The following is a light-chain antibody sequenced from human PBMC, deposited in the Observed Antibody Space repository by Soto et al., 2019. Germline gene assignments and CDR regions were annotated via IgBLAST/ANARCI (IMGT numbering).Light chain of an antibody. CDR3: QHYVTYPLT. J-gene: IGKJ4*01. CDR1: QSVNNNF. CDR2: GAS. Sequence: DIVLTQSPGTLSLSPGEIATLSCRASQSVNNNFLAWYQQKPGQAPRLLIYGASSRATGIPDRFSGSGSGTDFTLTINRLDPEDFAVYYCQHYVTYPLTFGGGTKVEIK. V-gene: IGKV3-20*01.